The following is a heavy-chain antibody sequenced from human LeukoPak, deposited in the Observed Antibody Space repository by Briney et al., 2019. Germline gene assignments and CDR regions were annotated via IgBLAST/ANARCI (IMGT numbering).Heavy chain of an antibody. J-gene: IGHJ4*02. CDR3: AREAMYSYGNNFDY. CDR2: IYYSRST. Sequence: SETLSLTCTVSGGSVSSGSYYWSWIRQPPGKGLEWIGYIYYSRSTNYNPSLKSRVTTSVDTSKNQFSLKLSSVTAADTAVYHCAREAMYSYGNNFDYWGQGTLVTVSS. D-gene: IGHD5-18*01. CDR1: GGSVSSGSYY. V-gene: IGHV4-61*01.